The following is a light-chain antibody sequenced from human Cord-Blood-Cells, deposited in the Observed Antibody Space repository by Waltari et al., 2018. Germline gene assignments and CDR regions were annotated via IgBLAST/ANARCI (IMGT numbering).Light chain of an antibody. CDR3: QQYNNWPPYT. V-gene: IGKV3-15*01. Sequence: EIVMTQSPATLSVSPGERATLSYRASQSVSSNLPWYQQKPGQAPRLLIYGASTRATGIPARFSGSGSGTEFTLTISSLQSEDFAVYYCQQYNNWPPYTFGQGTKLEIK. CDR2: GAS. CDR1: QSVSSN. J-gene: IGKJ2*01.